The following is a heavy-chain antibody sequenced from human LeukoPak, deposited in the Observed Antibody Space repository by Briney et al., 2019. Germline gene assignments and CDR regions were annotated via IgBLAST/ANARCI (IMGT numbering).Heavy chain of an antibody. D-gene: IGHD1-7*01. CDR1: GYTFTSYY. Sequence: GASVKVSCKASGYTFTSYYMHWVRQAPGQGLEWMGIINPSGGSTSYAQKLQGRVTMTRDTSTSTVYMELSSLRSEDTAVYYCARDRITGTSIMDVWGKGTTVTVSS. V-gene: IGHV1-46*03. J-gene: IGHJ6*03. CDR2: INPSGGST. CDR3: ARDRITGTSIMDV.